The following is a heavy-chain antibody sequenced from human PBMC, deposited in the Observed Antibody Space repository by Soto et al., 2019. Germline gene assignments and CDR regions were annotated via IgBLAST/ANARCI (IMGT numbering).Heavy chain of an antibody. J-gene: IGHJ6*02. D-gene: IGHD6-6*01. CDR3: AASIAARPGYYYYGMDV. V-gene: IGHV5-10-1*01. CDR2: IDPSDSYT. CDR1: GYSSTSYW. Sequence: GESLKISCQGSGYSSTSYWISWVRQMPGKGLEWMGRIDPSDSYTNYSPSFQGHVTISADKSISTAYLQWSSLKASDTAMYYCAASIAARPGYYYYGMDVWGQGTTVTVSS.